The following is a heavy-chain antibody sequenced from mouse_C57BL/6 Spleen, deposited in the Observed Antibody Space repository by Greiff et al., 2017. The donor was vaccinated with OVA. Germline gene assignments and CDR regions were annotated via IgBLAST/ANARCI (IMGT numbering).Heavy chain of an antibody. V-gene: IGHV5-9-1*02. CDR2: ISSGGDYI. CDR1: GFTFSSFA. Sequence: EVMLVESGEGLVKPGGSLKLSCAASGFTFSSFAMSWVRQTPEKRLEWVAYISSGGDYIYYADTVKGRFTISRDNARNTLYLQMSSLKSEDTAMYYCTREDGNYWYFDVWGTGTTVTVSS. J-gene: IGHJ1*03. CDR3: TREDGNYWYFDV. D-gene: IGHD2-1*01.